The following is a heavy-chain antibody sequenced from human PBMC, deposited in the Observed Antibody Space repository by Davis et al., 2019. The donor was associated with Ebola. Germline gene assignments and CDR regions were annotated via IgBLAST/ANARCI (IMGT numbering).Heavy chain of an antibody. J-gene: IGHJ6*02. CDR1: GFMFSFHR. CDR2: ISSSSSYT. D-gene: IGHD3-16*01. V-gene: IGHV3-21*05. Sequence: GESLKISCAASGFMFSFHRMNWVRQAPGKGLEWVSYISSSSSYTNYADSVKGRFTISRDNAKNSLYLQMNSLRAEDTAVYYCARAGGIYGMDVWGQGTTVTVSS. CDR3: ARAGGIYGMDV.